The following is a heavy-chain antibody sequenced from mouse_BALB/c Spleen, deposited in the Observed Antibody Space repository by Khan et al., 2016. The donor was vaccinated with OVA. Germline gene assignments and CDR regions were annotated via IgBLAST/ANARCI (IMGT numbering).Heavy chain of an antibody. CDR3: TRHGDVAWFTY. J-gene: IGHJ3*01. V-gene: IGHV1-31*01. CDR1: GYSFTSYY. CDR2: IDPFSGDT. D-gene: IGHD2-13*01. Sequence: VQLQQSGPELMKPGASVKISCKASGYSFTSYYIHWVIQSHGKSLEWIGYIDPFSGDTTYIQKFKGRATLTVDKSSSTAYIHLSNLTSEDSAVYYCTRHGDVAWFTYWGQGTLVTVSA.